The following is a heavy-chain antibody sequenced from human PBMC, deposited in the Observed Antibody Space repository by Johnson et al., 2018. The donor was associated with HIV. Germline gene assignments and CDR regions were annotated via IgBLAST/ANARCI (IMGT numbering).Heavy chain of an antibody. D-gene: IGHD5-18*01. Sequence: QVQVVESGGGVVQPGRSLRLSCAASGFTFSSYGMHWVRQAPGKGLEWVAVISYDGKNKYYADSVKGRFTISRDKSKNTMYLQMNSLRDEDTAVYHCAKERLLHDAFDFWGQGTMVTVSS. CDR1: GFTFSSYG. CDR3: AKERLLHDAFDF. V-gene: IGHV3-30*18. CDR2: ISYDGKNK. J-gene: IGHJ3*01.